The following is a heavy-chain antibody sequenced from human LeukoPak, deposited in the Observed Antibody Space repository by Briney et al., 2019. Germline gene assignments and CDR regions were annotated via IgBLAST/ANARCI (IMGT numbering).Heavy chain of an antibody. CDR2: ISSSSSYI. J-gene: IGHJ6*02. Sequence: GGSLRLSCAASGITFGNNWMHWVRQAPGKGLEWVSSISSSSSYIYYADSVKGRFTISRDNAKNSLYLQMNSLRAEDTAVYYCARATLTTVGNYYYYYGMDVWGQGTTVTVSS. CDR3: ARATLTTVGNYYYYYGMDV. CDR1: GITFGNNW. V-gene: IGHV3-21*01. D-gene: IGHD4-23*01.